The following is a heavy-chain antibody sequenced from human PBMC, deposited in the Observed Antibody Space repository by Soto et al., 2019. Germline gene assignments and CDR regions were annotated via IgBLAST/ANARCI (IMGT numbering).Heavy chain of an antibody. J-gene: IGHJ6*04. D-gene: IGHD6-13*01. CDR3: ARSPGYSASWGYFYYGMKI. V-gene: IGHV1-18*01. Sequence: QVQLVQSGAELKKPGASVTVSCKASGYTFTNYGISWVRQAPGQGLEWMGWINTYHGNTKYAQKLQGRVTMTKDTSTSTAYMELTSLRADDTAVYYCARSPGYSASWGYFYYGMKIWGKGTTVIVSS. CDR1: GYTFTNYG. CDR2: INTYHGNT.